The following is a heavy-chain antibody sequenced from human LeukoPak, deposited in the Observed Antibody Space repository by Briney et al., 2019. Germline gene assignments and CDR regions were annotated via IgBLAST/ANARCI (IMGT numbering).Heavy chain of an antibody. CDR1: GGSISSYY. CDR2: IYYSGST. D-gene: IGHD4-17*01. V-gene: IGHV4-59*01. CDR3: ARGTVTTNWFDP. Sequence: SETLSLTCTVSGGSISSYYWSWIRQPPGKGLEWIGYIYYSGSTNYNPSLKSRVTISVDTSKNQFSLKLSSVTAADTAVYYCARGTVTTNWFDPWGQGTLVTVSS. J-gene: IGHJ5*02.